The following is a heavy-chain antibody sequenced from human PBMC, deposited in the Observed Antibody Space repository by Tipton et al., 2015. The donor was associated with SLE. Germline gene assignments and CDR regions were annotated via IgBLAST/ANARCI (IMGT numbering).Heavy chain of an antibody. D-gene: IGHD3-3*01. CDR1: GGSISSYY. V-gene: IGHV4-59*01. CDR3: ARLTIFGVGRGDAFDI. J-gene: IGHJ3*02. CDR2: TYYSGST. Sequence: TLSLTCTVSGGSISSYYWSWIRQPPGKGLEWIGYTYYSGSTNYNPSLKSRVTISVDTSKNQFSLKLSSVTAADTAVYYCARLTIFGVGRGDAFDIWGQGTMVTVSS.